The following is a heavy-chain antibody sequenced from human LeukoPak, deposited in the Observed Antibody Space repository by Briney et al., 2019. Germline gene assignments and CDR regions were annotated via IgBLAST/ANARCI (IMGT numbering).Heavy chain of an antibody. CDR1: GGSISSYY. J-gene: IGHJ4*02. CDR3: ARGSMIVWGPANHPFDY. V-gene: IGHV4-59*01. D-gene: IGHD3-22*01. Sequence: PSETLSLTCTVSGGSISSYYWSWIRQPPGKGLEWIGYIYYSGSTNYNPSLKSRVTISVDTSKNQFSLRLSSVTAADTAVYYCARGSMIVWGPANHPFDYCGQGTLVTVSS. CDR2: IYYSGST.